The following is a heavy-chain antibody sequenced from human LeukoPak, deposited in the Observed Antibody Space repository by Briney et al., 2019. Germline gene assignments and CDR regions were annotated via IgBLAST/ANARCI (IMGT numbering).Heavy chain of an antibody. D-gene: IGHD3-10*01. V-gene: IGHV3-23*01. CDR2: ISRSGSNT. Sequence: GGSLRLSCAVSGFTFSSYAMSWVRQAPGKGLEWVSVISRSGSNTYYADSVKGRFTISRDNSKNTLYLQMNSLRAEDTAVYYCAKDPSDLGGSGSNNYFDCWGQGTLVTVSS. CDR3: AKDPSDLGGSGSNNYFDC. J-gene: IGHJ4*02. CDR1: GFTFSSYA.